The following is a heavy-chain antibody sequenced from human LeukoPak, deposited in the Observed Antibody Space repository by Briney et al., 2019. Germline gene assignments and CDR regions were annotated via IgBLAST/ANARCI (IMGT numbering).Heavy chain of an antibody. Sequence: ASVTISCKASRDIFNNYYIHWLRQAPGQGPEWMGVVNPSGGGRSYSPAFQGRVTMTTATSPSTVDMSLNSLTSADTAVYYCARGIHYHDTKRYLYYFDYWGQGTLVTVSS. CDR3: ARGIHYHDTKRYLYYFDY. D-gene: IGHD3-16*02. J-gene: IGHJ4*02. CDR1: RDIFNNYY. V-gene: IGHV1-46*02. CDR2: VNPSGGGR.